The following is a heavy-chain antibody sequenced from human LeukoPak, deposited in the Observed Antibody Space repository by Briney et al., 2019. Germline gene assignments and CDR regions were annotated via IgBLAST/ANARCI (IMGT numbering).Heavy chain of an antibody. CDR1: GFTFSNYA. CDR3: TTFDYGDTGY. J-gene: IGHJ4*02. V-gene: IGHV3-15*01. D-gene: IGHD4-17*01. Sequence: GGSLRLSCAASGFTFSNYAMSWIRQAPGKGLEWVGRIKSKTDGGTTDYAAPVKGRFTISRDDSKNTLYLQMNSLKTEDTAVYYCTTFDYGDTGYWGQGALVTVSS. CDR2: IKSKTDGGTT.